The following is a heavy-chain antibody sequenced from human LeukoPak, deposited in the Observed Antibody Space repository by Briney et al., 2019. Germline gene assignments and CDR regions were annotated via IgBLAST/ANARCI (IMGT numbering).Heavy chain of an antibody. CDR2: MNPNSGNT. J-gene: IGHJ5*02. D-gene: IGHD3-3*01. Sequence: ASVKVSCKASGYTFTSYDINWVRQATGQGLAWMGWMNPNSGNTGYAQKFQGRVTMTRNTSISTAYMELSSLRPEDTAVYYCARGQRRLTIFGVPINWFDPWGQGTLVTVSS. CDR3: ARGQRRLTIFGVPINWFDP. CDR1: GYTFTSYD. V-gene: IGHV1-8*01.